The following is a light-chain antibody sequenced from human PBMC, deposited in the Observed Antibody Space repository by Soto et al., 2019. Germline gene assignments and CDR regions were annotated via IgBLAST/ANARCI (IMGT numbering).Light chain of an antibody. J-gene: IGKJ1*01. CDR2: HAS. CDR1: QSITDD. V-gene: IGKV3-15*01. Sequence: ETLMTQSPATLSVSPGESATLSCRASQSITDDLAWFQQKPGQAPRLLIYHASTRATGIPARFSGSGSGTEFTLTISSLQSEDFAVYYCQHYDNWPWTFGQGTNLEIK. CDR3: QHYDNWPWT.